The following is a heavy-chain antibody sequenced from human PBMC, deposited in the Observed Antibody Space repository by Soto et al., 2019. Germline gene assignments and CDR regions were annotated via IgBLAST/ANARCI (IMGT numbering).Heavy chain of an antibody. CDR1: GCSITIRSHY. Sequence: SDTLSPTHTISGCSITIRSHYWGWIRHASGKGLECIANIYYDGNTYYNPSLKSRVTISLDTSKNQFSLRLNSVTAADTAVYYCARGLISGSHYSGGWYYFDSWGQGTRVT. D-gene: IGHD1-26*01. CDR2: IYYDGNT. CDR3: ARGLISGSHYSGGWYYFDS. V-gene: IGHV4-39*01. J-gene: IGHJ4*02.